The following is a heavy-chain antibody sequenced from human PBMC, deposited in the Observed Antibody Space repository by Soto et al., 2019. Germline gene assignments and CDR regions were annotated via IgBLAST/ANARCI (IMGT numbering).Heavy chain of an antibody. D-gene: IGHD3-10*01. Sequence: ASVKVSCKASGYTFTSYGISWVRQAPGQGLEWMGWISAYTGNTNYAENLQGRVTMTTDTSTNTAYMELRSLRSDDTAAYYCARDERGSGSYFGRLNWFDPWGQGTLVTVSS. CDR3: ARDERGSGSYFGRLNWFDP. V-gene: IGHV1-18*01. CDR2: ISAYTGNT. CDR1: GYTFTSYG. J-gene: IGHJ5*02.